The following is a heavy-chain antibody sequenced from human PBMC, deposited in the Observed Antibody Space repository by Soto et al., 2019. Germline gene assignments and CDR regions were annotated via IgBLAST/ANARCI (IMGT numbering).Heavy chain of an antibody. CDR3: ARGDYGYYHYMDV. D-gene: IGHD4-17*01. V-gene: IGHV4-4*02. CDR1: SGSISSSNW. J-gene: IGHJ6*03. CDR2: IYHSGST. Sequence: PSETLSLTCAVSSGSISSSNWWSWVRQPPGKGLEWIGEIYHSGSTNYNPSLKSRVTISVDKSKNQFSLKLSSVTAADTAVYYCARGDYGYYHYMDVWGKGTTVTVSS.